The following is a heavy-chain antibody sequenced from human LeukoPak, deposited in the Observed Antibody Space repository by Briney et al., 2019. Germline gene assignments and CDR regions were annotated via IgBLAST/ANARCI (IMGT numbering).Heavy chain of an antibody. CDR3: AREKEYYYDSSGYYYTEKYFDY. Sequence: SETLSLTCTVSGGSISSGGYYWSWIRQPPGKGLEWIGYIYHSGSTYYNPSLKSRVTISVDRSKNRFSLKLSSVTAADTAVYYCAREKEYYYDSSGYYYTEKYFDYWGQGTLVTVSS. D-gene: IGHD3-22*01. V-gene: IGHV4-30-2*01. CDR2: IYHSGST. J-gene: IGHJ4*02. CDR1: GGSISSGGYY.